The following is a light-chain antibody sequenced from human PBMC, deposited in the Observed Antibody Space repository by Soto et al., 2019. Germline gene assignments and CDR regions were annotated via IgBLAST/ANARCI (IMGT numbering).Light chain of an antibody. CDR3: QQYTNTNNPWM. CDR2: DAS. Sequence: DIQLTQSPPFLSASVGDRVTITCRASQGIGSYLAWYQQKPGKAPKLLIYDASTLESGVPSRFSGSGSGTEFTLIISGLQPDDYATYYCQQYTNTNNPWMFGQGTKVDIK. V-gene: IGKV1-9*01. J-gene: IGKJ1*01. CDR1: QGIGSY.